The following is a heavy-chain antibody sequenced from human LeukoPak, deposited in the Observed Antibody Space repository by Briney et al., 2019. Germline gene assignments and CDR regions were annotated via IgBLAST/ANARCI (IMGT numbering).Heavy chain of an antibody. CDR3: SSCYGSYYYYYYMDV. Sequence: SETLSLTCTVSGGSISSYYWSWIRQPPGKGLEWIGYIYYSGSTNYNPSLKSRVTISVDTSKNQFSLKLSSVTAADTAVYYCSSCYGSYYYYYYMDVWGKGTTVTVSS. CDR2: IYYSGST. CDR1: GGSISSYY. V-gene: IGHV4-59*01. D-gene: IGHD1-26*01. J-gene: IGHJ6*03.